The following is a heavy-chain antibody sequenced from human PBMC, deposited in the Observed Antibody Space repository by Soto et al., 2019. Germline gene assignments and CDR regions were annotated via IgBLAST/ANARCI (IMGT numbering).Heavy chain of an antibody. Sequence: ASVKVSCKASGYTFTSYGISWVRQAPGQGLEWMGWISAYNGNTNYAQKLQGRVTMTTDTSTSTAYMELRSLRSDDTAVYYCARNSKGIAVAGSAGGVGWFDPWGQGTLVTVSS. CDR2: ISAYNGNT. CDR3: ARNSKGIAVAGSAGGVGWFDP. J-gene: IGHJ5*02. V-gene: IGHV1-18*01. D-gene: IGHD6-19*01. CDR1: GYTFTSYG.